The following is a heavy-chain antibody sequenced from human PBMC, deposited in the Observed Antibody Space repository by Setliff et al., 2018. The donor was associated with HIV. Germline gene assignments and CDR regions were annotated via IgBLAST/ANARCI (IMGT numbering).Heavy chain of an antibody. CDR1: GYYFNIDY. Sequence: SVKVSCKTFGYYFNIDYMHWVRQAPGQGLEWMGGIIPIVGIPKYAQKFQGRVSITADKSAITAYMELSSLRSEDTAVYYCARSTDSSSFDYWGQGTLVTVSS. CDR3: ARSTDSSSFDY. CDR2: IIPIVGIP. D-gene: IGHD6-13*01. J-gene: IGHJ4*02. V-gene: IGHV1-69*10.